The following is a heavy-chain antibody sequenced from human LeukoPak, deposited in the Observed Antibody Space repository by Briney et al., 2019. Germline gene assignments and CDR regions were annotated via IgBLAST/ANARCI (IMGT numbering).Heavy chain of an antibody. J-gene: IGHJ4*02. Sequence: SETLSLTCTVSGGSISSGDYYWAWIRQPPGQGLEWIGNVQYSGSTYYNPSLKSRVTISLDTSKNQFSLRLSSVTAADTSMYYCTRRRGGTSSRDYWGQGTLVTVSS. CDR3: TRRRGGTSSRDY. CDR2: VQYSGST. V-gene: IGHV4-39*01. CDR1: GGSISSGDYY. D-gene: IGHD6-13*01.